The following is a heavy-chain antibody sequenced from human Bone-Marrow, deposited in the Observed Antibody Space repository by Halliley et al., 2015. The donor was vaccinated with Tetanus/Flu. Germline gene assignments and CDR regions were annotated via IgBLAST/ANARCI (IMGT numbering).Heavy chain of an antibody. Sequence: IGYIYYSGSTNYNPSLKSRVPISVDTSKNQFSLKLSSVTAADTAVYYCARVPYSSGYEEYYFDYWGQGTLVTVSS. CDR3: ARVPYSSGYEEYYFDY. CDR2: IYYSGST. V-gene: IGHV4-59*01. J-gene: IGHJ4*02. D-gene: IGHD3-22*01.